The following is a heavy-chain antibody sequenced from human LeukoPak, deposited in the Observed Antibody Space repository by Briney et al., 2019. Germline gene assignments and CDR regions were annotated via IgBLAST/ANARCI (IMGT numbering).Heavy chain of an antibody. J-gene: IGHJ4*02. Sequence: GGSLRLSCAASGFTFSSYSMNWVRQAPGKGLELLSYISGGASDVNYIDSVRGRFTISRDNAKNSLYLHMNSLTVEDTAVYYCSRDPRHNDYWGQGTLVTVSS. V-gene: IGHV3-21*04. CDR1: GFTFSSYS. CDR3: SRDPRHNDY. CDR2: ISGGASDV.